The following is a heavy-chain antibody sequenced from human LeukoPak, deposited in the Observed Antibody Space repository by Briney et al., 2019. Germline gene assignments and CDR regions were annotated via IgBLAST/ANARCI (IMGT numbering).Heavy chain of an antibody. J-gene: IGHJ4*02. CDR2: IYHSGST. Sequence: SETLSLTCAVSGYSISSGYYWGWIRQPPGKGLEWTGSIYHSGSTYYNPSLKRRVTLSVDTSKNQFTLKLSSVTAADTAVYYCASQWELRLEFDYWGQGTLVTVSS. CDR3: ASQWELRLEFDY. V-gene: IGHV4-38-2*01. CDR1: GYSISSGYY. D-gene: IGHD1-26*01.